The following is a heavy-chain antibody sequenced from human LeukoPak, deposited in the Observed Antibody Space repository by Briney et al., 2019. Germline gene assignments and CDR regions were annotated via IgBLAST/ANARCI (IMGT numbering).Heavy chain of an antibody. V-gene: IGHV1-24*01. J-gene: IGHJ5*01. Sequence: GASVKVSCKVSGYTLTELSMHWVRQAPGKGLEWMGGFDPEDGETIYAQKFQGRVTMTEDTSTDTAYMELRSLRADDTAVYYCARDFWNFYDSSGYYRDFDSWGQGTLVTVSS. D-gene: IGHD3-22*01. CDR1: GYTLTELS. CDR3: ARDFWNFYDSSGYYRDFDS. CDR2: FDPEDGET.